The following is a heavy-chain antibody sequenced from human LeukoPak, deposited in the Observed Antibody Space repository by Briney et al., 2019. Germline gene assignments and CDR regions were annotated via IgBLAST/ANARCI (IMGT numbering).Heavy chain of an antibody. D-gene: IGHD5-18*01. CDR2: IKQDGSEK. J-gene: IGHJ4*02. Sequence: RGSRSPASVASGFSSNSYSVTWVSQAPGKGLEWVANIKQDGSEKYYVDSVKVRFSISRDTAKYSLYLYIDGLSAEDTAVYYCARGGIGYSYSFRVQYFDSWGAGTLVTVSS. CDR3: ARGGIGYSYSFRVQYFDS. CDR1: GFSSNSYS. V-gene: IGHV3-7*05.